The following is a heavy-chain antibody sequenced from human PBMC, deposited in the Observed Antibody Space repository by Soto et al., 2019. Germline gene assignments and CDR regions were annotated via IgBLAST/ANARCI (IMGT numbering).Heavy chain of an antibody. CDR1: GFTFSTYA. CDR2: ISGSGGST. V-gene: IGHV3-23*01. Sequence: GGSLRLSCAASGFTFSTYAMSWVRQAPGKGLEWVSAISGSGGSTYYADSVKGRFTISRDNSKNTLYLQMNSLRAEDTAVYYCAKDRITIPFYGDPVVSYYMDVWGKGTTVTVSS. D-gene: IGHD4-17*01. CDR3: AKDRITIPFYGDPVVSYYMDV. J-gene: IGHJ6*03.